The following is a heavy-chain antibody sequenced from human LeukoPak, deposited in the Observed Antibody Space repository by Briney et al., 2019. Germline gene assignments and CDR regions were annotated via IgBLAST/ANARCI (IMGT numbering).Heavy chain of an antibody. V-gene: IGHV4-39*07. J-gene: IGHJ2*01. CDR1: GGSISNNNYY. Sequence: SETLSLTCTVSGGSISNNNYYWAWIRQPPGKGLECIGSIYYSGSPYYNPSLKSRVTISVDTSKNQFSLRLSSVTAADTAVYYCARSDRDLWYFDLWGRGTLVTVSS. CDR3: ARSDRDLWYFDL. CDR2: IYYSGSP.